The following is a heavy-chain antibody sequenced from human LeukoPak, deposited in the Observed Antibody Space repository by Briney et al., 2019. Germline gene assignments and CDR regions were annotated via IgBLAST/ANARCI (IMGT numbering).Heavy chain of an antibody. CDR2: MHTSGST. Sequence: SETLSLTCTVSGGSISNYYWSWIRQPAGKGLEWIGRMHTSGSTNYNPSLKSRVTMSVDTSKNQFTLKLSSVNVADTAVYYCARDYTSGYLDYWGQGTLVTVSS. J-gene: IGHJ4*02. D-gene: IGHD6-19*01. V-gene: IGHV4-4*07. CDR3: ARDYTSGYLDY. CDR1: GGSISNYY.